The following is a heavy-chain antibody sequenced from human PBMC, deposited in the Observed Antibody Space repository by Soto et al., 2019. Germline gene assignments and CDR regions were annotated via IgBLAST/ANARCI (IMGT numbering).Heavy chain of an antibody. J-gene: IGHJ1*01. D-gene: IGHD2-15*01. Sequence: SVKVSCKASGGTFSSYAISWVRLAPGQGLEWMGGIIPIFGTANYTQKFQGRVTITADESTSTAYMELSSLRSEDTAVYYCASSLRGDIVVVVAAAQFLQHWGQGTLVTVSS. CDR3: ASSLRGDIVVVVAAAQFLQH. V-gene: IGHV1-69*13. CDR1: GGTFSSYA. CDR2: IIPIFGTA.